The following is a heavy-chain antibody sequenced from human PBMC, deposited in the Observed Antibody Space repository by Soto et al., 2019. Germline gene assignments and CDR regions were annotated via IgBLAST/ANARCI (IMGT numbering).Heavy chain of an antibody. CDR3: AKDRIKSGYQHY. CDR2: ISGSGGST. D-gene: IGHD3-22*01. CDR1: GFTFISYA. J-gene: IGHJ4*02. V-gene: IGHV3-23*01. Sequence: GWSLRLSCAASGFTFISYAMSWVRQAPGKGLEWVSAISGSGGSTYYADSVKGRFTISRDNSKNTLYLQMNSLRAEDTAVYYCAKDRIKSGYQHYWGQGTLVTVSS.